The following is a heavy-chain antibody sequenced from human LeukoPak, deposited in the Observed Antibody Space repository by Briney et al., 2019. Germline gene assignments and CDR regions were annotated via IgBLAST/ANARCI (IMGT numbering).Heavy chain of an antibody. Sequence: ASVKVSCMASGYTFAGYYMHWVRQAPGQGLEWMGWINPNSGGTNYAQKFQSRVTMTRDTSISTAYMELSRLRSDDTAVYYCARTRNHIVVVPAASPGAFDIWGQGTMVTVSS. D-gene: IGHD2-2*01. J-gene: IGHJ3*02. CDR3: ARTRNHIVVVPAASPGAFDI. CDR2: INPNSGGT. V-gene: IGHV1-2*02. CDR1: GYTFAGYY.